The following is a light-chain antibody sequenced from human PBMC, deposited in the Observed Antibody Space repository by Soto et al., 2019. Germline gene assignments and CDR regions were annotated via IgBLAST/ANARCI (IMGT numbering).Light chain of an antibody. CDR1: SSNIGSNY. J-gene: IGLJ1*01. CDR2: KNN. Sequence: QSVLTQPPSASGTPGQRVIISCSGSSSNIGSNYVYWYQQLPGTAPKLLIYKNNQRPSGVPDRFSGSKSGTSASLAISGRRSEDEADYYCAAWDDSLSGGVFGTGTKLTVL. V-gene: IGLV1-47*01. CDR3: AAWDDSLSGGV.